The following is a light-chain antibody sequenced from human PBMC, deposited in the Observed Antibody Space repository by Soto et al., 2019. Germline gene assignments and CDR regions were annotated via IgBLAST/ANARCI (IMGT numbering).Light chain of an antibody. Sequence: QLVLTQPPSASGTPGQRVTISCSGSSSNIGSNYVYWYQQLPGTAPKLLISRNNQRPSGVPDRFSGSKSGTSASLAISGLRSEDEADYYCAAWDDSLSGYVFGTGTKLTVL. V-gene: IGLV1-47*01. CDR3: AAWDDSLSGYV. J-gene: IGLJ1*01. CDR2: RNN. CDR1: SSNIGSNY.